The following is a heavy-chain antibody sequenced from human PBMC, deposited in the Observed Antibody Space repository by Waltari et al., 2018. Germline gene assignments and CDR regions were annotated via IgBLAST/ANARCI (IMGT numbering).Heavy chain of an antibody. J-gene: IGHJ4*02. Sequence: EVQLVESGGGLVQPGRSLRHSCAASGFTFDDYAMHWVRQAPGKGLEWVSGISWNSGSIGYADSVKGRFTISRDNAKNSLYLQMNSLRAEDMALYYCAKDIDPIIAVAGTGGFDYWGQGTLVTVSS. D-gene: IGHD6-19*01. CDR1: GFTFDDYA. V-gene: IGHV3-9*03. CDR2: ISWNSGSI. CDR3: AKDIDPIIAVAGTGGFDY.